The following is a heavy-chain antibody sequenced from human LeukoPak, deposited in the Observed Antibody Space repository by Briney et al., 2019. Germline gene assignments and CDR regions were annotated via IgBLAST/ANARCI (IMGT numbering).Heavy chain of an antibody. V-gene: IGHV5-51*01. D-gene: IGHD5-18*01. Sequence: GESLKISCKASGYSFTDNWVAWVRQMPGKGLEWLGIISPGGSATTYSPSFQGHVTISVDNSINTAYLQWSSLKASDTAIYYCAKYLRWLNSPDPPEDHCGQGTLVTVSS. CDR2: ISPGGSAT. CDR3: AKYLRWLNSPDPPEDH. CDR1: GYSFTDNW. J-gene: IGHJ4*02.